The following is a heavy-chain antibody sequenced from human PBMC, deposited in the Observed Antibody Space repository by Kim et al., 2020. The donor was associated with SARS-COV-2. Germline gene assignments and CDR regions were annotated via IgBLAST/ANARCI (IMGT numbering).Heavy chain of an antibody. Sequence: ASVKVSCKASGYTLTNHAINWVRQAPGRGLEWMGWINTDTGSPTYAPDFTGRFVFSLDTSVSTAYLQIRSLEAEDTALYYCARVVWGGYRYIDSWGQGTL. CDR3: ARVVWGGYRYIDS. CDR1: GYTLTNHA. J-gene: IGHJ4*02. V-gene: IGHV7-4-1*02. D-gene: IGHD3-16*02. CDR2: INTDTGSP.